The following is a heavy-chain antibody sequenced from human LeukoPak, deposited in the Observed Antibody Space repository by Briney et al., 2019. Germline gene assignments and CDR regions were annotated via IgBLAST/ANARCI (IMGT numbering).Heavy chain of an antibody. CDR2: ISSSGSTI. J-gene: IGHJ4*02. CDR3: ARVELLWFGELLGVNDY. D-gene: IGHD3-10*01. CDR1: GFTFSSYE. Sequence: PGGSLRLSCAASGFTFSSYEMNWVRQAPGKGLEGVSYISSSGSTIYYADSVKGRFAISRDNAKNSLYLQMNSLRAEDTAVYYCARVELLWFGELLGVNDYWGQGTLVTVSS. V-gene: IGHV3-48*03.